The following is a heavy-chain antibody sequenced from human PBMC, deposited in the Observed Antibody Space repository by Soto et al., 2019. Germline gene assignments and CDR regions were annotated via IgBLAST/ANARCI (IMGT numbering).Heavy chain of an antibody. D-gene: IGHD3-22*01. J-gene: IGHJ4*02. CDR1: GGSISSYD. CDR2: IYYSGST. V-gene: IGHV4-59*12. CDR3: ATTVYYYDTSGLY. Sequence: SETLSLTCPVSGGSISSYDWSWIRQPPGKGLEWIGYIYYSGSTNYNPSLKSRVTISVDTSKNSLYLQMNSLRDEDTAVYYCATTVYYYDTSGLYWGQGTLVTVSS.